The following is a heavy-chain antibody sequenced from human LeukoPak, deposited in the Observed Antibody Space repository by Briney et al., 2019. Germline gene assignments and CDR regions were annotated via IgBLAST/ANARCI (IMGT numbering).Heavy chain of an antibody. D-gene: IGHD2-15*01. V-gene: IGHV3-43*01. CDR3: AKVSSRYCSGGSCYSHYYMDV. CDR2: ISWDGGST. Sequence: GGSLRLSCAASGFTFDDYTMHWVRQAPGKGLEWVSLISWDGGSTYYADSVKGRFTISRDNSKNSLYLQMNSLRTEDTALYYCAKVSSRYCSGGSCYSHYYMDVWGKGTTVTVSS. J-gene: IGHJ6*03. CDR1: GFTFDDYT.